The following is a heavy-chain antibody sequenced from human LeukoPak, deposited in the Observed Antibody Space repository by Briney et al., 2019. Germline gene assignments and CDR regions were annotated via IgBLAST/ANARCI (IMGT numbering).Heavy chain of an antibody. Sequence: SETLSLTCAVYGGSFSGYYWSWIRQPPGKGLEWIGEINHSGSTNYNPSLKSRVTISVDTSKNQFSLKLSSVAAADTAVYYCAREGKYCSGGSCYPKFDYWGQGTLVTVSS. CDR2: INHSGST. CDR3: AREGKYCSGGSCYPKFDY. D-gene: IGHD2-15*01. J-gene: IGHJ4*02. CDR1: GGSFSGYY. V-gene: IGHV4-34*01.